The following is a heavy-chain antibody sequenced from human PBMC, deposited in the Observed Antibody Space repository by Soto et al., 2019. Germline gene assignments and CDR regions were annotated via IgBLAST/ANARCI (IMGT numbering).Heavy chain of an antibody. J-gene: IGHJ6*02. CDR2: ISAYNGNT. Sequence: ASVKVSCKASGYTFTSYGISWVRQAPGQGLDWMGWISAYNGNTKYAQDLQGRVTITTDTSTSTAYMELRSLRSDDTAMYYCARCSGGSYNTYYFYYGMDVWGQGTTVTVSS. V-gene: IGHV1-18*04. CDR1: GYTFTSYG. D-gene: IGHD2-15*01. CDR3: ARCSGGSYNTYYFYYGMDV.